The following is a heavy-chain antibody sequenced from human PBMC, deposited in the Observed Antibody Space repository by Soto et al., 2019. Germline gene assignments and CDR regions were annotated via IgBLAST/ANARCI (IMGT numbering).Heavy chain of an antibody. CDR3: ARDVDRTSHLNWFDP. CDR1: GFSLSGYG. V-gene: IGHV3-33*01. Sequence: GGSLRLSCEVSGFSLSGYGMHWVRQAPGKGLEWVAVIWYHGTTKNYADYVKGRFTISRDISKNKVYLQMDSLKVEDTAFYYCARDVDRTSHLNWFDPWGQGVMVTVSS. D-gene: IGHD5-12*01. J-gene: IGHJ5*02. CDR2: IWYHGTTK.